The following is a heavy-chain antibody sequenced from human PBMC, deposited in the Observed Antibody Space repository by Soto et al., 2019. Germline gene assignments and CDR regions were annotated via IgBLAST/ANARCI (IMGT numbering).Heavy chain of an antibody. J-gene: IGHJ6*02. D-gene: IGHD2-15*01. CDR1: GGTFSSYT. Sequence: QVQLVQSGAEVKKPGSSVKVSCKSSGGTFSSYTISWVRQAPGQGLEWMGRIIPILGIANYAQKFHGRVTITADKSTSTAYMELSSLGAEEKAVYYCEDLVVADTGIDVWGQGTTVTVSS. CDR2: IIPILGIA. CDR3: EDLVVADTGIDV. V-gene: IGHV1-69*02.